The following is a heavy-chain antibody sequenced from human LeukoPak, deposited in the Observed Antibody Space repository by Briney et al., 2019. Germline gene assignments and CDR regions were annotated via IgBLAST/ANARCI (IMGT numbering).Heavy chain of an antibody. V-gene: IGHV5-51*01. D-gene: IGHD3-22*01. CDR1: GYSFTNYW. CDR2: IYPDDSES. Sequence: GESLKISCEASGYSFTNYWSGWVRQMPGRGLEWMGIIYPDDSESKYSPSFQGQVTISADKSISTDYLQWSSLKASDTDMYYCERSRDSSGYYYLIWGQGTMVTVSS. CDR3: ERSRDSSGYYYLI. J-gene: IGHJ4*02.